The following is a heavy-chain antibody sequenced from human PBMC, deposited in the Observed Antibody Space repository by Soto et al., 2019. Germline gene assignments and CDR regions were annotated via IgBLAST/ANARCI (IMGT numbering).Heavy chain of an antibody. J-gene: IGHJ6*02. Sequence: SETLSLTCAVSGYSISSGYYWGWTRQPPGKGLEWIGSIYHSGSTYYNPSLKSRVTISVDTSKNQFSLKLSSVTAADTAVYYCATGTTYYYYYYGMDVWGQGTTVTVSS. CDR1: GYSISSGYY. CDR3: ATGTTYYYYYYGMDV. D-gene: IGHD1-7*01. CDR2: IYHSGST. V-gene: IGHV4-38-2*01.